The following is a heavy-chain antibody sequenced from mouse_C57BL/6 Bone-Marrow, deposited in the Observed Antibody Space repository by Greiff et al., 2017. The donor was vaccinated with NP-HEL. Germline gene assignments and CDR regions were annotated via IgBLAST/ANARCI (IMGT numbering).Heavy chain of an antibody. CDR2: IYPGDGDT. D-gene: IGHD1-1*01. V-gene: IGHV1-82*01. CDR3: EATVVEGDYYAMDY. Sequence: QVQLKESGPELVKPGASVKISCKASGYAFSSSWMNWVKQRPGKGLEWIGRIYPGDGDTNYNGKVKGKATLTADKSSSTAYMQLSSLTSEDSAVCVGEATVVEGDYYAMDYWGQGTSVTVSS. J-gene: IGHJ4*01. CDR1: GYAFSSSW.